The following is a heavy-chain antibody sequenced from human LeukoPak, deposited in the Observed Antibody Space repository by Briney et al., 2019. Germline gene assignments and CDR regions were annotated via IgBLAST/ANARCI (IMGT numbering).Heavy chain of an antibody. CDR2: ISSSGSTI. CDR1: GFTFSSYE. CDR3: ARDNTISGYYELGY. V-gene: IGHV3-48*03. J-gene: IGHJ4*02. D-gene: IGHD3-22*01. Sequence: GGSLRLSCAASGFTFSSYEMNWVRQAPGKGLEWVSYISSSGSTIYYADSVKGRFTISRDNAKNSLYLQMNSLRAEDTAVYYCARDNTISGYYELGYWGQGTLVTVSS.